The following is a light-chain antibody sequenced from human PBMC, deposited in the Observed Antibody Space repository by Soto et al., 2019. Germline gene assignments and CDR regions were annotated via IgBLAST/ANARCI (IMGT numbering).Light chain of an antibody. V-gene: IGKV3-15*01. Sequence: EIVMTQSPATLSVSPGERATLSCRASQSVSSNLAWYQQKPGQAPRLLIYGASTRATGIPARFSGSGSGTEFTRTIRSLQSEDVAVYYRPQYHNWPLFRQGTKLEIK. CDR1: QSVSSN. J-gene: IGKJ2*01. CDR2: GAS. CDR3: PQYHNWPL.